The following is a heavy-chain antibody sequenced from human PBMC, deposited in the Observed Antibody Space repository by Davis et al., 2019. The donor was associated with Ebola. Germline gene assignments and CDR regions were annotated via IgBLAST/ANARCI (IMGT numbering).Heavy chain of an antibody. J-gene: IGHJ4*02. Sequence: GESLKISCKGSGYTFTTSWIGWVRQMSGKGLEWMAIMYPGGSQITYSPSFQGQVTISADKSISTAYLQWTSLKASDTAMYYCATVERGALLGYWGQGTLVTVSS. CDR1: GYTFTTSW. V-gene: IGHV5-51*01. D-gene: IGHD1-1*01. CDR2: MYPGGSQI. CDR3: ATVERGALLGY.